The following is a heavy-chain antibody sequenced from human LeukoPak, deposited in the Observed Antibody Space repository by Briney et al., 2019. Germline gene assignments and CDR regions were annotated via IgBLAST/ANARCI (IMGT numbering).Heavy chain of an antibody. D-gene: IGHD3-22*01. V-gene: IGHV7-4-1*02. J-gene: IGHJ4*02. CDR1: GYTFTSYV. Sequence: GASVKVSCKASGYTFTSYVINWVRQAPGQGLEWMGWIHTNTGKPRYAQDFTGRFVFSMDISDNTAYLQISSLKAEDTAVYFCVRAYYYDSSGYDYWGQGTLVTVSS. CDR2: IHTNTGKP. CDR3: VRAYYYDSSGYDY.